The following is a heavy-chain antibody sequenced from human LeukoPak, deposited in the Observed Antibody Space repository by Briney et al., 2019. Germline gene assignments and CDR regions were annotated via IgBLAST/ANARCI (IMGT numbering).Heavy chain of an antibody. V-gene: IGHV4-39*01. CDR3: ARDRHIDCGGDCYSGFDP. Sequence: SETLSLTCTVSGGSISSSSYYWGWIRQPPGKGLEWIGSIYYSGSTYYNPSLKSRVTISVDTSKNQFSLKLSSVTAADTAVYYCARDRHIDCGGDCYSGFDPWGQGTLVTVSS. CDR2: IYYSGST. D-gene: IGHD2-21*02. CDR1: GGSISSSSYY. J-gene: IGHJ5*02.